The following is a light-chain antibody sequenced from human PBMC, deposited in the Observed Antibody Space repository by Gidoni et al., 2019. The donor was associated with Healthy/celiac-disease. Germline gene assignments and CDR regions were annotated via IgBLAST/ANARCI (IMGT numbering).Light chain of an antibody. CDR1: SSDVGGYNY. J-gene: IGLJ1*01. V-gene: IGLV2-14*01. CDR3: SSYTSSSTPYV. CDR2: DVS. Sequence: QSALTQPASESGSPGQSIPISCTGPSSDVGGYNYVSWYQQHPGKAPNLMIYDVSKRPSGVSNLFSGSKSCNTASLTISGLQAEDEADYYCSSYTSSSTPYVFGTGTKVTVL.